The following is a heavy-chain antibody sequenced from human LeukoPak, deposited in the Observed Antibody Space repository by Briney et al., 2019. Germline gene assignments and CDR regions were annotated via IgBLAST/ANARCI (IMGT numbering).Heavy chain of an antibody. CDR1: GGSISSYY. D-gene: IGHD2-21*02. CDR2: IYYSGST. V-gene: IGHV4-59*08. CDR3: ARFSCGGDCYSFDP. Sequence: SETLSLTCTVSGGSISSYYWSWTRQPPGKGLEWIGYIYYSGSTNYNPSLKSRVTISVDTSENQFSLKLSSVTAADTAVYYCARFSCGGDCYSFDPWGQGTLVTVSS. J-gene: IGHJ5*02.